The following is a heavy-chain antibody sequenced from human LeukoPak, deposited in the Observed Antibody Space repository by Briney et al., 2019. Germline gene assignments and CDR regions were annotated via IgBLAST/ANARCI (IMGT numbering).Heavy chain of an antibody. D-gene: IGHD3-10*01. J-gene: IGHJ3*02. CDR1: GGSISRYY. CDR3: ARSDYHNSGSHTVFDAFDI. V-gene: IGHV4-59*01. CDR2: IDDSGNT. Sequence: SETLFLTCTVSGGSISRYYWSWIRRPPGKGLEWIGYIDDSGNTNYNPSLKSQVTISVDKSKNQFSLKLSFVTAADTAMYYCARSDYHNSGSHTVFDAFDIWGQGQGSPSLQ.